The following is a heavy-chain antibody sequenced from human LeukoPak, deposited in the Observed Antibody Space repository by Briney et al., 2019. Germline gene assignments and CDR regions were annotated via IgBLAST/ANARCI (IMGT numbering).Heavy chain of an antibody. CDR3: AREGGDGELDY. D-gene: IGHD3-10*01. CDR1: GGSISSYY. V-gene: IGHV4-59*01. CDR2: IYYSGST. Sequence: PSETLSLTCSVSGGSISSYYWSWIGQPPGKGVEWIGYIYYSGSTNYNPSLKSRVTISVDTSKNQFSLKLSSVTAADTAEYYCAREGGDGELDYWGQGTLVTVSS. J-gene: IGHJ4*02.